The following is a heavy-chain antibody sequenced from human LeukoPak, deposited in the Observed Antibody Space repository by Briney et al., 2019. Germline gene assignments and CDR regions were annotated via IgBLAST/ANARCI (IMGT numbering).Heavy chain of an antibody. J-gene: IGHJ4*02. Sequence: GGSLRLSCAASGFTFSDYYMSWIRQAPGKGLEWVSYISSSSSYTNYADSAKSRFTISRDNAKNSLDLQMNSLRAEDTAVYYCARVGPYSSSWYYFDYWGQGTLVTVSS. CDR1: GFTFSDYY. CDR3: ARVGPYSSSWYYFDY. CDR2: ISSSSSYT. V-gene: IGHV3-11*05. D-gene: IGHD6-13*01.